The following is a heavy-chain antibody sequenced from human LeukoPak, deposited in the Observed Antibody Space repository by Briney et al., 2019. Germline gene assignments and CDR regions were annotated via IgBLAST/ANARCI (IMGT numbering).Heavy chain of an antibody. V-gene: IGHV4-30-2*01. CDR3: ARLPTRYSSSWGDY. J-gene: IGHJ4*02. Sequence: PSQTLSLTCTVSGGSISSGGYYWTWIRQPPGKGLEWIGYIYHSGSTYYNPSLKSRVTISVDRSKNQFSLKLSSVTAADTAVYYCARLPTRYSSSWGDYWGQGTLVTVSS. CDR2: IYHSGST. D-gene: IGHD6-13*01. CDR1: GGSISSGGYY.